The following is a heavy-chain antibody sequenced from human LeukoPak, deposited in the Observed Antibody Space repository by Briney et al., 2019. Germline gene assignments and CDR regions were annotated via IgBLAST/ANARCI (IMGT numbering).Heavy chain of an antibody. CDR3: ARGAGGAFDI. Sequence: SETLSLTCAVYGGSFSGYYWSWIRQPPGKGLEWIGEINHSGSTNYNPSLKSRVTISVDTSKNQFSLKLSSVTAADTAVYYCARGAGGAFDIWGQGTMVTVSS. J-gene: IGHJ3*02. D-gene: IGHD3-16*01. CDR2: INHSGST. CDR1: GGSFSGYY. V-gene: IGHV4-34*01.